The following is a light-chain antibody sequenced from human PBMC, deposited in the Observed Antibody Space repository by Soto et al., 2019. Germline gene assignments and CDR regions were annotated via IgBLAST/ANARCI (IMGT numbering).Light chain of an antibody. CDR1: NIGDKA. CDR3: QVWDTTLAQPI. Sequence: SYVLTQRPSVSVAPEKTARITCGGDNIGDKAVHWFQQRPDQAPLLVIYYDFERPSGIPDRFSGSNSGNTATLTISRVEAGDEADYFCQVWDTTLAQPIFGGGTKLTVL. J-gene: IGLJ2*01. V-gene: IGLV3-21*04. CDR2: YDF.